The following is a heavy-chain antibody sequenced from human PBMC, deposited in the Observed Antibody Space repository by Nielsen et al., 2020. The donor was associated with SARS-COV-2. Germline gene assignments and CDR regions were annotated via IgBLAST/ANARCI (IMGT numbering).Heavy chain of an antibody. V-gene: IGHV3-9*01. CDR1: GFAFDEYA. CDR2: TNWNGGTT. J-gene: IGHJ6*02. Sequence: SLKISCVGSGFAFDEYAMHWVRQPPGKGLEWVSGTNWNGGTTGYGDSVKGRFTISRDNAKNSLYLQMNSLRAEDTALYYCAKGDDFWSGYYYYGMGVWGQGTTVTVSS. CDR3: AKGDDFWSGYYYYGMGV. D-gene: IGHD3-3*01.